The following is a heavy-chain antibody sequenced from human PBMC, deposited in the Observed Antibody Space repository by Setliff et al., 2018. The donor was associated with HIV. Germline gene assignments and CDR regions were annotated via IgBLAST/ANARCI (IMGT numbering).Heavy chain of an antibody. J-gene: IGHJ1*01. CDR3: ARDPYCSGDGCFRYYQH. CDR2: IYSSGKS. V-gene: IGHV4-4*07. D-gene: IGHD2-15*01. Sequence: SETLSLTCTVSNVSINSYYWSWIRQPPGRALEWVGRIYSSGKSNYNPSLKSRLKMSIDTSKNQFSLMLNSVTAADTAVYFCARDPYCSGDGCFRYYQHWGRGTLVTVSS. CDR1: NVSINSYY.